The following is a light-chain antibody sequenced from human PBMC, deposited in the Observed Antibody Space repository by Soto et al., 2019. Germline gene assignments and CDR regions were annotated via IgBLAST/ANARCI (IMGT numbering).Light chain of an antibody. V-gene: IGKV1-5*03. CDR1: KRFPTG. J-gene: IGKJ1*01. CDR3: QQFRTYPWT. CDR2: KVS. Sequence: DFKITQSLSTLSASVEDRVTITSGAVKRFPTGLACYHQKQGKAPNLLTYKVSNLESGVPSRFSGSGSGTEFNLTINGLQPDDFATYYCQQFRTYPWTFGQGTKVDIK.